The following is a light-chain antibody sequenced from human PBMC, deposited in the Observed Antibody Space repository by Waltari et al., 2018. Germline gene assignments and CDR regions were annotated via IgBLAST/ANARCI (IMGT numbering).Light chain of an antibody. CDR2: GAS. CDR3: QQYGSSPYT. CDR1: QSVSSSY. J-gene: IGKJ2*01. V-gene: IGKV3-20*01. Sequence: CRASQSVSSSYLAWYQQKPGQAPRLLIYGASSRATGIPDRVSGSGSGTDFTLTISRLEPEDFAVYYCQQYGSSPYTFGQGTKLEIK.